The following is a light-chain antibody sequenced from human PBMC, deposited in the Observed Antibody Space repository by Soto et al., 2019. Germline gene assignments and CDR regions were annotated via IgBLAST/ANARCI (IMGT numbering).Light chain of an antibody. Sequence: EIVLTQSPGTLSLSPGERATLSFRASQSVGSNYLAWYQQKPGQAPRILIFGASGRATGIPDRFSGSGSGTDFTLTISRLEPEDFAVYYCQQYGSSHTFGGGTKVDIK. CDR2: GAS. CDR3: QQYGSSHT. CDR1: QSVGSNY. V-gene: IGKV3-20*01. J-gene: IGKJ4*01.